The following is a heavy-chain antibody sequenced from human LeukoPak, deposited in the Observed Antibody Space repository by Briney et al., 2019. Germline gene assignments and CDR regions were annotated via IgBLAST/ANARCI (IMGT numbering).Heavy chain of an antibody. CDR1: GYSISSDHY. J-gene: IGHJ5*02. D-gene: IGHD3-10*01. V-gene: IGHV4-38-2*02. CDR3: ARELSHGSGGYYPNWFDP. Sequence: SETLSLTCAVSGYSISSDHYWGWIRQPPGKGLEWIGSIYHRGNTYYNPSLKSRLTISVDTSKNQFSLKLSSVTAADTAVYYCARELSHGSGGYYPNWFDPWGQGTLVILSS. CDR2: IYHRGNT.